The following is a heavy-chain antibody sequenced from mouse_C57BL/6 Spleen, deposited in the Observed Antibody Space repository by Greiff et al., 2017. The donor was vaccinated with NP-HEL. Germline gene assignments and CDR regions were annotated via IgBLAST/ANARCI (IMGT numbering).Heavy chain of an antibody. CDR1: GFNIKDDY. CDR3: TTRNWDY. D-gene: IGHD4-1*01. CDR2: IDPENGDT. J-gene: IGHJ2*01. Sequence: EVQLQQSGAELVRPGASVKLSCTASGFNIKDDYMNWVKQRPEQGLEWIGWIDPENGDTEYASKFQGKATITADTSSNTAYLQLSSLTSEDTAVYYCTTRNWDYWGQGTTLTVSS. V-gene: IGHV14-4*01.